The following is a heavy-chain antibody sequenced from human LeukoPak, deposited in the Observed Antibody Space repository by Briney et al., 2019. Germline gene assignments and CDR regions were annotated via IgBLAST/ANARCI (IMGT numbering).Heavy chain of an antibody. CDR3: ARDTRGISVAGYYYYFYMDV. D-gene: IGHD6-19*01. CDR1: GFTFHSYT. V-gene: IGHV3-48*01. J-gene: IGHJ6*03. Sequence: GGSLRLSCAVSGFTFHSYTVNWVRQAPGKGLEWLSFIDGSGTIPYYADSVRGRFTISINDAKTSLYLQMNSLRVEDTAVYYCARDTRGISVAGYYYYFYMDVWGKGTTVTVSS. CDR2: IDGSGTIP.